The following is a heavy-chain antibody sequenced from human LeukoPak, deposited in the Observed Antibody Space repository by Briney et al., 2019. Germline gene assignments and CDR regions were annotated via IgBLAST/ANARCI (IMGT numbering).Heavy chain of an antibody. Sequence: GGSLRLSCTASGFTFSSFEMTWVRQAPGKGLQWVSYISSNGSGTYYADSVEGRFTISRDNGKNSLYLQMNSLRAEDTAAYYCARYSGFGYFYFDYWGQGTLVTVSS. CDR1: GFTFSSFE. J-gene: IGHJ4*02. D-gene: IGHD3-16*01. CDR2: ISSNGSGT. CDR3: ARYSGFGYFYFDY. V-gene: IGHV3-48*03.